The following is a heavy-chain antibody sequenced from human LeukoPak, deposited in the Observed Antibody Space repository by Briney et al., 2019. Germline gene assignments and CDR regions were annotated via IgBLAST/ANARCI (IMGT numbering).Heavy chain of an antibody. Sequence: PGGSLRLSCAASGFTFSSYAMHWVRQAPGKGLEWVAVISYDGSNKYYADSVKGRFTISRDNSKNTLYLQMNSLRAEDTAVYYCASQIVGAFDYWGQGTLVTVSS. CDR3: ASQIVGAFDY. CDR2: ISYDGSNK. J-gene: IGHJ4*02. CDR1: GFTFSSYA. D-gene: IGHD1-26*01. V-gene: IGHV3-30*04.